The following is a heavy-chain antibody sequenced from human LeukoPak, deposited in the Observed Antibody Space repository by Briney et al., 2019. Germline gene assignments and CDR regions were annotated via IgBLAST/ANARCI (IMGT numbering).Heavy chain of an antibody. CDR3: ARNKEGKSLDY. Sequence: ASVKVSCKASGYSFSTHWIHWVRQAPGQGLEWMAWMNPNSGGTSYAQKFQGRVTMTRDTSISTAYMELSRLRFDDTAVYYCARNKEGKSLDYWGQGTLVTVSS. CDR2: MNPNSGGT. V-gene: IGHV1-2*02. CDR1: GYSFSTHW. J-gene: IGHJ4*02.